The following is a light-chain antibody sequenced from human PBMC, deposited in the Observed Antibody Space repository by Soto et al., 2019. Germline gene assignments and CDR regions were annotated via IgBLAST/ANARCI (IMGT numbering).Light chain of an antibody. V-gene: IGKV3D-20*01. CDR2: DAS. J-gene: IGKJ4*01. Sequence: EIVLTQSPATLSLSPGEGVTLSCGASQSVSSNYLAWYQQKPGLAPRLLISDASNRATGIPDRFSGGGSGTDITLTISRLEPEDFAMSYCQQYSSSPLTFGGGTKVEIK. CDR1: QSVSSNY. CDR3: QQYSSSPLT.